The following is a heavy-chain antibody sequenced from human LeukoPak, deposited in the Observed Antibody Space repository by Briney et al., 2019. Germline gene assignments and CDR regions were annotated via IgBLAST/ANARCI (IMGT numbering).Heavy chain of an antibody. CDR1: GASFSAYY. V-gene: IGHV4-34*01. D-gene: IGHD3-22*01. CDR2: INHSGST. CDR3: ARTPNYYDSSGRKFAYDI. Sequence: SETLSLTCAVYGASFSAYYWTWIRQSPRKGLEWIGEINHSGSTNSNPSRKSRVTISVDPSKNQFSLKLTSVTAADTAVYFCARTPNYYDSSGRKFAYDIWGQGTKVIVSS. J-gene: IGHJ3*02.